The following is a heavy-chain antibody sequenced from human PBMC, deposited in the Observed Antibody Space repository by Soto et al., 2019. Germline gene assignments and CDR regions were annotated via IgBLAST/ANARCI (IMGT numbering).Heavy chain of an antibody. CDR3: AGGVFSGHV. V-gene: IGHV1-8*01. CDR1: GYTFTSYD. CDR2: MNPNSGNT. Sequence: QVQLVQSGAEVKKPGASVKVSCKASGYTFTSYDINWVRQATGQGLEWMGWMNPNSGNTGYAQKLQGRVTLTRNTSISTSAMELCSLRSEDTAVYYCAGGVFSGHVWGQGTTVTVSS. J-gene: IGHJ6*02.